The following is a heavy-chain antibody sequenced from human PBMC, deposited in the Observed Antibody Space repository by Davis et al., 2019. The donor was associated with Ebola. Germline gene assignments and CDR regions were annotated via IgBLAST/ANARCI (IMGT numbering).Heavy chain of an antibody. CDR2: INHSGST. J-gene: IGHJ5*02. CDR3: ARALGYCRFDP. D-gene: IGHD2-15*01. CDR1: GGSISGYY. V-gene: IGHV4-34*01. Sequence: MPSETLSLTCTVSGGSISGYYWSWIRQPPGKGLEWIGEINHSGSTNYNPSLKSRVTISVDTSKNQFSLKLSSVTAADTAVYYCARALGYCRFDPWGQGTLVTVSS.